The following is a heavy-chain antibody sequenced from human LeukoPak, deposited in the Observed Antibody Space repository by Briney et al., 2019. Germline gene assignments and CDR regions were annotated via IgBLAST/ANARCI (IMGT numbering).Heavy chain of an antibody. Sequence: GGSLRLSCAASGFAFNNAWMSWVRQAPGKGLEWVGRIKKKTDGGTTDYVAPVKGRFTISRDDSKNTVYLQMNSLKIEDTAVYYCTTGRLTGGYWGQGTQVTVSS. CDR3: TTGRLTGGY. J-gene: IGHJ4*02. CDR2: IKKKTDGGTT. V-gene: IGHV3-15*01. CDR1: GFAFNNAW. D-gene: IGHD3-9*01.